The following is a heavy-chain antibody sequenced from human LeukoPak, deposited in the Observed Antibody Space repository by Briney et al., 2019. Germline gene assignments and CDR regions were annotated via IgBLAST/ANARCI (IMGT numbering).Heavy chain of an antibody. CDR3: ATYVDTVRYDAFDV. Sequence: GGSLRLSCAASGIIFSNYWMHWVRQAPGKGLVWVSRIHPDGKNTAYADSVKGRFTISRDNARNTLFLQMNSLRTEDAAVYYCATYVDTVRYDAFDVWGQGTMVTVSS. V-gene: IGHV3-74*01. CDR2: IHPDGKNT. D-gene: IGHD5-18*01. CDR1: GIIFSNYW. J-gene: IGHJ3*01.